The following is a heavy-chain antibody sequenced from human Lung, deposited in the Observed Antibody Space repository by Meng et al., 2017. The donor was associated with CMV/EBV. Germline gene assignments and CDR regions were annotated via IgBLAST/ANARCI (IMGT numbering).Heavy chain of an antibody. V-gene: IGHV1-18*01. Sequence: ASVXVSCKTSGYTFTSYGISWVRQAPGQGLEWMGWISVYTDNTSSAQKYQGRLTMTTDTSTSTAYMEVRSLRSDDTAVYYCARDSPSLYSSSPGIDFWGQGXLVTVSS. CDR2: ISVYTDNT. D-gene: IGHD6-6*01. CDR3: ARDSPSLYSSSPGIDF. J-gene: IGHJ4*02. CDR1: GYTFTSYG.